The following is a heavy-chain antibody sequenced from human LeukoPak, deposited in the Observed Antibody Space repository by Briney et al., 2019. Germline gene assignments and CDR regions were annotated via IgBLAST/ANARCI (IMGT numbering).Heavy chain of an antibody. Sequence: SGGSLRLSCAASGFTFSDYYMSWIRQAPGKGLEWVSYISSSGSTIYYADSVKGRFTISRDNAKNSLYLQMNSLRAEDTAVYYCVRESGYYDSSGYVDYWGQGTLVNVSS. J-gene: IGHJ4*02. CDR3: VRESGYYDSSGYVDY. V-gene: IGHV3-11*01. CDR1: GFTFSDYY. CDR2: ISSSGSTI. D-gene: IGHD3-22*01.